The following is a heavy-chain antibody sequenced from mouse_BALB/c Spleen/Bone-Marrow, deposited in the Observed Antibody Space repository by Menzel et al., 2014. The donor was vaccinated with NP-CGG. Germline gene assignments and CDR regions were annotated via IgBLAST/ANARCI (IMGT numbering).Heavy chain of an antibody. CDR3: ARDMGGLLFDY. J-gene: IGHJ2*01. D-gene: IGHD2-3*01. V-gene: IGHV7-3*02. Sequence: EVQRVESGGGLVQPGGSLRLSCATSGFTFTDYYMNWVRQPPGKALEWLGFIRNKANGYTTEYSASVKGRFTISRDNSQSILYLQMSTLRAEDSATYYCARDMGGLLFDYWGQSTTRTVST. CDR1: GFTFTDYY. CDR2: IRNKANGYTT.